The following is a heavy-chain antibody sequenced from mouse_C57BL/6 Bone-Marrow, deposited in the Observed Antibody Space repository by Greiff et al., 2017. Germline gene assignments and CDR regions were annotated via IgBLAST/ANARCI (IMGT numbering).Heavy chain of an antibody. CDR1: GYSITSGYY. CDR2: ISYDGSN. CDR3: AREGEYDYDETSPFDD. V-gene: IGHV3-6*01. D-gene: IGHD2-4*01. J-gene: IGHJ3*01. Sequence: EVKLLESGPGLVKPSQSLSLTCSVTGYSITSGYYWNWIRQFPGNKLEWMGYISYDGSNNYNPSLKNRISITRDTSKNQFFLKLNSVTTEDTATYYCAREGEYDYDETSPFDDWGQGTLVTLSA.